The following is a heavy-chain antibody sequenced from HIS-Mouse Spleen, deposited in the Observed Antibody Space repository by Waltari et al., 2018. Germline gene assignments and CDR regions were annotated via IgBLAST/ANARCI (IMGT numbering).Heavy chain of an antibody. D-gene: IGHD4-4*01. J-gene: IGHJ3*02. CDR3: ARSYSNYAFDI. Sequence: QVQLVQSGAEVKKPGASVKVSCKASGYTFTGYYMHWVRQAPGQGLEWMGGINPKSGGTNYAQKFQGRVTMTMDTSISTAYMELSRLRSDDTAVYYCARSYSNYAFDIWGQGTMVTVSS. V-gene: IGHV1-2*02. CDR2: INPKSGGT. CDR1: GYTFTGYY.